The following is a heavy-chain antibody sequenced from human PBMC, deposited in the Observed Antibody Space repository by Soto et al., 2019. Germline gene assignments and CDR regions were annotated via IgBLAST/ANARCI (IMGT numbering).Heavy chain of an antibody. J-gene: IGHJ6*02. CDR2: ISGSGGST. CDR3: AKQQGPGTPYYYAMDV. Sequence: GGSLRLSCAASGFTFRNYAMSWARQAPGKGLEWVSAISGSGGSTHYAASVKGRFTISRDNSKDTLYLEMNSLRGEDTAVYFCAKQQGPGTPYYYAMDVWGQGTAVTVSS. D-gene: IGHD1-1*01. V-gene: IGHV3-23*01. CDR1: GFTFRNYA.